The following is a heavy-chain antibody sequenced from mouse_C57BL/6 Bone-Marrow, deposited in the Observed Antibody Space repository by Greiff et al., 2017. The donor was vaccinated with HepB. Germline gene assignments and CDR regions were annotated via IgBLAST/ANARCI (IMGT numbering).Heavy chain of an antibody. CDR1: GYTFTDYY. CDR2: INPYNGGT. J-gene: IGHJ2*01. CDR3: ARSGTTVVAFDY. V-gene: IGHV1-19*01. Sequence: DVQLQESGPVLVKPGASVKMSCKASGYTFTDYYMNWVKQSHGKSLEWIGVINPYNGGTSYNQKFKGKATLTVDKSSSTAYMELNSLTSEDSAVYYCARSGTTVVAFDYWGQGTTLTVSS. D-gene: IGHD1-1*01.